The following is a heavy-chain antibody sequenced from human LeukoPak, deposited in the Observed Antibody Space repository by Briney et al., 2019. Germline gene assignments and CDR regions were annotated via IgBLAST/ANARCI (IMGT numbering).Heavy chain of an antibody. CDR3: ARDSGAAKGYYYYYMDV. CDR1: GYTFTSYY. D-gene: IGHD3-10*01. V-gene: IGHV1-46*01. J-gene: IGHJ6*03. Sequence: GASVKVSCKASGYTFTSYYMHWVRQAPGQGLEWMGIINPSGGSTSYAQKFQGRVTMTRDTSTSTDYMELSSLRSEDTAVYYCARDSGAAKGYYYYYMDVWGKGTTVTVSS. CDR2: INPSGGST.